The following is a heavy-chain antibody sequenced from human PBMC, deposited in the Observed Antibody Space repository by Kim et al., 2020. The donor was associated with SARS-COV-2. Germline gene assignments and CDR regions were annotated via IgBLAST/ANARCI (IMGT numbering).Heavy chain of an antibody. J-gene: IGHJ5*02. Sequence: GGSLRLSCVASGFTFSSYWMHWVRQAPGEGLVWVSHINKDGSSTSYADSVKGRFTISRDNAKNTLSLQMNSLRAEDTAVYYCVGLGFTSWGQGTLVTVSS. D-gene: IGHD7-27*01. V-gene: IGHV3-74*01. CDR2: INKDGSST. CDR1: GFTFSSYW. CDR3: VGLGFTS.